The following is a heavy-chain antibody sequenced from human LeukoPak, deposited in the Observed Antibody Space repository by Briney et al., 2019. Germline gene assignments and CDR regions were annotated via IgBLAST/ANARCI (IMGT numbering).Heavy chain of an antibody. Sequence: PGGSLRLSCAASGFTFSSYAMSWVRQAPGKGLEWVSGISWNSENIGYAASVKGRFTISRDNAENSLYLQMNSLRGEDTAFYYCARGNRDSSGFYYYYGMDVWGQGTTVTVSS. CDR2: ISWNSENI. J-gene: IGHJ6*02. CDR1: GFTFSSYA. CDR3: ARGNRDSSGFYYYYGMDV. D-gene: IGHD3-22*01. V-gene: IGHV3-9*01.